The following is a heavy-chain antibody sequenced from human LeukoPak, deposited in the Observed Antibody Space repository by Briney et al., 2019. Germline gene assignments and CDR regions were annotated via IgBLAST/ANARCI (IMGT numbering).Heavy chain of an antibody. CDR1: GFTFSSYG. CDR2: IWYDGSNK. J-gene: IGHJ6*02. D-gene: IGHD2-15*01. CDR3: ARASVVGSDYYYGMDV. V-gene: IGHV3-33*01. Sequence: PGRSLRLSCAASGFTFSSYGMHWVRQAPGKGLEWVAVIWYDGSNKYYADSVKGRFTISRDNSKNTLYLQMTRLSAEDTAVYYCARASVVGSDYYYGMDVWGQGTTVTVSS.